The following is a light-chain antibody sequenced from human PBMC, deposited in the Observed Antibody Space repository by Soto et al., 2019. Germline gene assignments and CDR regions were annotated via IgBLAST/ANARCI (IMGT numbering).Light chain of an antibody. J-gene: IGKJ1*01. CDR1: PSVSSN. V-gene: IGKV3-15*01. CDR3: DQYNNWPPCT. Sequence: EIVMTQSPATLSVSPGERATLSCRASPSVSSNLAWYQQTPGQAPRLLLYGASTRSTGIPARFSGSGSGNACSNAISSPPPADFVVYDWDQYNNWPPCTFGQGTTVEIE. CDR2: GAS.